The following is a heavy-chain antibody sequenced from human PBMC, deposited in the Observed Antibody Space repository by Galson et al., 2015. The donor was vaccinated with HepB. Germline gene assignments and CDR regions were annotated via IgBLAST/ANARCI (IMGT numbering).Heavy chain of an antibody. CDR2: IYPDDSDT. CDR3: AARAGSGGWYTTAFDI. Sequence: QSGEEVKQPGESLKISCKGSGSSFTTCWIGWVRQMPGKGLEWMGMIYPDDSDTKYRPSFPGQVTISADTSISTAYLQWSSLKASDTPMYYCAARAGSGGWYTTAFDIWGQGTMVTVSS. J-gene: IGHJ3*02. D-gene: IGHD6-19*01. V-gene: IGHV5-51*03. CDR1: GSSFTTCW.